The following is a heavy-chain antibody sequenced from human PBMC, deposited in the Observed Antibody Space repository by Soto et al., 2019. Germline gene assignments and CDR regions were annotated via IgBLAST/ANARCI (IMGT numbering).Heavy chain of an antibody. V-gene: IGHV4-34*01. CDR3: ARKLEASVRHVEWFSYKWFDP. D-gene: IGHD3-9*01. Sequence: SETLSLTCDVHGDSLSVYAWSWIRQPPGKGLEWIGEITFRGVTNYHPSLKSRASMSVDTSKNRISLNVSSVTAADTALYFCARKLEASVRHVEWFSYKWFDPWGPGTLVTVSS. J-gene: IGHJ5*02. CDR1: GDSLSVYA. CDR2: ITFRGVT.